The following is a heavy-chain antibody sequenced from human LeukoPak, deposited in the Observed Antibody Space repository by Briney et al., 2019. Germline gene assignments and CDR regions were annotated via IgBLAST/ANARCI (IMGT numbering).Heavy chain of an antibody. CDR3: ARARITMVRGVIFFVPDY. CDR2: ISAYNGNT. J-gene: IGHJ4*02. V-gene: IGHV1-18*01. Sequence: ASVKVSCKASGYTFTSYGISWVRQAPGQGLEWMGWISAYNGNTIYAQKLQGRVTMTTDTSTSTAYMELRSLRSDDTAVYYCARARITMVRGVIFFVPDYWGQGTLVTVSS. CDR1: GYTFTSYG. D-gene: IGHD3-10*01.